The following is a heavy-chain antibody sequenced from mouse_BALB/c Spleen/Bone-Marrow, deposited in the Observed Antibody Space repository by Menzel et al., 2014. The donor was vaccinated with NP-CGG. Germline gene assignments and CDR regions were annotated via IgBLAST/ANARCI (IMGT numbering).Heavy chain of an antibody. V-gene: IGHV4-1*02. D-gene: IGHD1-1*01. CDR3: ARLGYYGAMDY. J-gene: IGHJ4*01. Sequence: EVKLQESGGGLVQPGGSLKLSCAASGFDFSRLWMSWVRQAPGKGLEWIGEINPDSRTINYSPSLKDKFIISRDNAKNTLFLQMSKVRSEDTALYYCARLGYYGAMDYWGQGTSVTVSS. CDR1: GFDFSRLW. CDR2: INPDSRTI.